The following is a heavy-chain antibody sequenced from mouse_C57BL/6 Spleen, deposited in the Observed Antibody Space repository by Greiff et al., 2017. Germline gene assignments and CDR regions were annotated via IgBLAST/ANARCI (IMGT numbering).Heavy chain of an antibody. CDR3: ARQDSSETSYYFDY. V-gene: IGHV8-8*01. Sequence: QVTLKECGPGILQPSQTLSLTCSFSGFSLSTFGMGVGWIRQPSGKGLEWLAHIWWDDDKYYNPALKSRLTISKDTSKNQVFLKIANVDTADTATYYCARQDSSETSYYFDYWGQGTTLTVSS. CDR1: GFSLSTFGMG. CDR2: IWWDDDK. J-gene: IGHJ2*01. D-gene: IGHD3-2*02.